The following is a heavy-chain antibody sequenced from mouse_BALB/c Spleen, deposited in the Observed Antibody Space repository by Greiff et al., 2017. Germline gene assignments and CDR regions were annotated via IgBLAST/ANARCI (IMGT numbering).Heavy chain of an antibody. Sequence: EVQRVESGGGLVQPKGSLKLSCAASGFTFNTYAMNWVRQAPGKGLEWVARMRSKSNNYATYYADSVKDRFTISRDDSQSMLYLQMNNLKTEDTAMYYCVRSYGLYWYFDVWGAGTTVTVSS. CDR1: GFTFNTYA. J-gene: IGHJ1*01. CDR2: MRSKSNNYAT. CDR3: VRSYGLYWYFDV. V-gene: IGHV10-1*02. D-gene: IGHD1-1*01.